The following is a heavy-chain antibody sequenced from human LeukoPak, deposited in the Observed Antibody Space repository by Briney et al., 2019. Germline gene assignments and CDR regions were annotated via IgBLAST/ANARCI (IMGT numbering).Heavy chain of an antibody. CDR3: ARAHIVVVPAATNENWFDP. CDR2: IYYSGST. V-gene: IGHV4-31*03. J-gene: IGHJ5*02. Sequence: PSQTLSLTCTVSGGSISSGGYYWSWIRQHPGKGLEWIGYIYYSGSTYYNPSLKSRVTISVDTSKNQFSLKLSSVTAADTAVYYCARAHIVVVPAATNENWFDPWGQGTLVTVSS. CDR1: GGSISSGGYY. D-gene: IGHD2-2*01.